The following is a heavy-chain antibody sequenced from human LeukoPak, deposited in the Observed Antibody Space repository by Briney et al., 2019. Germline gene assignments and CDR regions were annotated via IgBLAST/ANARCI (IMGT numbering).Heavy chain of an antibody. Sequence: GGSLRLSCAASGFTISSFSMNWVRQAPGKGLEWVSSISSSSSYIYYADSVKGRFTISRHNAKNSLYLQMNSLRAEDTAVYYCARAYSGTYGLGYYYMDVWGKGTTVTISS. D-gene: IGHD1-26*01. CDR2: ISSSSSYI. V-gene: IGHV3-21*01. J-gene: IGHJ6*03. CDR3: ARAYSGTYGLGYYYMDV. CDR1: GFTISSFS.